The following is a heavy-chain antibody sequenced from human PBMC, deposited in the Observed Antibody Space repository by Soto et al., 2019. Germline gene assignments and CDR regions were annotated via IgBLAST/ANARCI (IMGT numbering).Heavy chain of an antibody. Sequence: ASVKVSCKASGYTFTSYAMHWVRQAPGQRLEWMGWINAGNGNTKYSQKFQGRVTITRDTSASTAYMELSSLRSEDTAVYYCARAGVTTSLYYYMDVWGKGTAVTVSS. CDR3: ARAGVTTSLYYYMDV. V-gene: IGHV1-3*01. CDR1: GYTFTSYA. J-gene: IGHJ6*03. D-gene: IGHD4-4*01. CDR2: INAGNGNT.